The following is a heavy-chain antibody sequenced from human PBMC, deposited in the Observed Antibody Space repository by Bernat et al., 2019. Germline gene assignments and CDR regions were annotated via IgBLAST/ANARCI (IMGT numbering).Heavy chain of an antibody. CDR2: IFYSGST. CDR1: GASISSGSYY. CDR3: AGQRVYYDSSAYYYRAGFFDY. D-gene: IGHD3-22*01. J-gene: IGHJ4*02. Sequence: QLQLQESGPGLVKPSETLSLTCTVSGASISSGSYYWGWIRQPPGKGLEWIGTIFYSGSTYYNPSLKSGGPISVDTAKNQFSLKLSSVTDADTAVYYCAGQRVYYDSSAYYYRAGFFDYWGQGTLVTVAS. V-gene: IGHV4-39*01.